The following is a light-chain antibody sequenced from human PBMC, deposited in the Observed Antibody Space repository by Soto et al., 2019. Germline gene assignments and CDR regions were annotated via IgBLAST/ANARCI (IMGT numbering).Light chain of an antibody. CDR1: QSVGSF. CDR3: QQYTNWPSWT. V-gene: IGKV3-15*01. Sequence: MTQSPSTLSASVGDRVTITCRASQSVGSFLAWYQQKPGQAPRLLIYGASTRATGIPARFSGSGSGTEFTLTISSLQSEDFAVYYCQQYTNWPSWTFGQGTKWIS. J-gene: IGKJ1*01. CDR2: GAS.